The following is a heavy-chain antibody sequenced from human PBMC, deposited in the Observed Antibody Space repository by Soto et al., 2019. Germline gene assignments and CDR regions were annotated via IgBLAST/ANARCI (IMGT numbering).Heavy chain of an antibody. V-gene: IGHV4-39*01. CDR3: ARQSDIVVVPAADKVDY. D-gene: IGHD2-2*01. Sequence: QLQLQESGPGLVKPSETLSLTCTVSGGSISSSSYYWGWIRQPPGKGLEWIGSIYYSGSTYYNPSLKSRVTISVDTSKDQFSLKRSSVTAADTAVYYCARQSDIVVVPAADKVDYWGQGTLVTVSS. CDR2: IYYSGST. J-gene: IGHJ4*02. CDR1: GGSISSSSYY.